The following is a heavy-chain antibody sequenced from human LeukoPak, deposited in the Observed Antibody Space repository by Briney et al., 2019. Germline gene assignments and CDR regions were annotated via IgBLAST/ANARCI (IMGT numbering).Heavy chain of an antibody. V-gene: IGHV4-34*01. CDR3: ARGGLWWLRNRLDYFDY. D-gene: IGHD2-15*01. J-gene: IGHJ4*02. CDR2: INHSGST. Sequence: SETLSLTCAVYGGSFSGYYWSWIRQPTGKGLEWIGEINHSGSTNYNPSLKSRVTISVDTSKNQFSLKLSSVTAADTAVYYCARGGLWWLRNRLDYFDYWGQGTLVTVSS. CDR1: GGSFSGYY.